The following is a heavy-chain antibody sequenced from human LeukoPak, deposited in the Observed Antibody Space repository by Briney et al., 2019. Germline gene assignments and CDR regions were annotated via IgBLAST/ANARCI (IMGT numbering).Heavy chain of an antibody. D-gene: IGHD3-22*01. CDR1: GGSIFSYY. CDR3: ARRAYYDTSGYHPTSGYFDL. J-gene: IGHJ2*01. Sequence: SETLSLTCTVSGGSIFSYYWNWIRQPPGKGLEWLGYIYSNGITNYSPSLRSRGTISIATSKNQISLRLTSVTAADTAMYYCARRAYYDTSGYHPTSGYFDLWGRGTLVTVSS. CDR2: IYSNGIT. V-gene: IGHV4-4*08.